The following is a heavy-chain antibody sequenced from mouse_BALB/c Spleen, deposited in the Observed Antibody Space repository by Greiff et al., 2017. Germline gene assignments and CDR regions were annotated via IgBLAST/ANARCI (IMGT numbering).Heavy chain of an antibody. CDR1: GYSITSDYA. Sequence: EVQGVESGPGLVKPSQSLSLTCTVTGYSITSDYAWNWIRQFPGNKLEWMGYISYSGSTSYNPSLKSRISITRDTSKNQFFLQLNSVTTEDTATYYCAQFPYGNYWYFDVWGAGTTVTVSS. CDR2: ISYSGST. D-gene: IGHD2-1*01. J-gene: IGHJ1*01. CDR3: AQFPYGNYWYFDV. V-gene: IGHV3-2*02.